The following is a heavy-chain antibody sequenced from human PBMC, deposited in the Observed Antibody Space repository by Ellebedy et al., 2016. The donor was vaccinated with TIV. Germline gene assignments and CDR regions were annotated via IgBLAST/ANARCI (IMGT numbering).Heavy chain of an antibody. V-gene: IGHV4-34*01. CDR2: INHSGST. D-gene: IGHD4-17*01. CDR1: GGSFSGYY. J-gene: IGHJ3*02. Sequence: SETLSLXXAVYGGSFSGYYWSWIRQPPGKGLEWIGEINHSGSTNYNPSLKSRVTISVDTSKNQFSLKLSSVTAADTAVYYCARDSTVTTIAFDIWGQGTMVTVSS. CDR3: ARDSTVTTIAFDI.